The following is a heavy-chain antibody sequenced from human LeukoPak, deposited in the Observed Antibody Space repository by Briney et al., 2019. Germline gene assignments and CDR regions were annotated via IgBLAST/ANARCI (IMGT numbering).Heavy chain of an antibody. D-gene: IGHD1-26*01. CDR3: ARDRVGATDYFDY. CDR2: IQQAGTEK. CDR1: GFRLSSYW. J-gene: IGHJ4*02. Sequence: PGRSLSLSCAASGFRLSSYWLSWVRQAPPQGLDPVANIQQAGTEKPYVDSVRGRFTISRDNAKNSLYLQMNSLRAEDTAVYYCARDRVGATDYFDYWGQGTLVTVSS. V-gene: IGHV3-7*01.